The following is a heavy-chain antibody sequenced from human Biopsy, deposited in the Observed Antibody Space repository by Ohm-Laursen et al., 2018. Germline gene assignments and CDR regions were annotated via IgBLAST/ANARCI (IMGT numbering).Heavy chain of an antibody. CDR3: ARNTGWYGDLYYFDY. D-gene: IGHD6-19*01. CDR1: GYSFTTYY. V-gene: IGHV1-46*01. Sequence: GPSVKLSCKASGYSFTTYYMHWVRQAPGQGLEWMGMINPSGSTTSYPQIFQGRVTMTRDTSKSTVYMELSSLRSADTAVYFCARNTGWYGDLYYFDYWGQGTLVTVSS. J-gene: IGHJ4*02. CDR2: INPSGSTT.